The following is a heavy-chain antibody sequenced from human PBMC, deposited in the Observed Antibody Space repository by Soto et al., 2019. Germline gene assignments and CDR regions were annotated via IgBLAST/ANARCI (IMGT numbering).Heavy chain of an antibody. J-gene: IGHJ4*02. D-gene: IGHD2-15*01. CDR2: LTPSYGGT. V-gene: IGHV1-46*01. Sequence: QVQLLQSGAELKTPGATLKVSCKTSGYVFTNYYMHWVRQAPGQGLEWMGRLTPSYGGTVYAPKFQDIITVTSDTSTTTVYMELSSLRFDDTARDWCARAPRFTPSGDLDYWGQGTLVTVSS. CDR1: GYVFTNYY. CDR3: ARAPRFTPSGDLDY.